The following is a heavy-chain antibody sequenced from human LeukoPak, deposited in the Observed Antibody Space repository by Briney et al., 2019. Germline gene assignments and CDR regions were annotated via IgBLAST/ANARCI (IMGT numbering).Heavy chain of an antibody. CDR2: IYPGDSDT. CDR1: GYSFTRYW. CDR3: ARQSGGAYDFWSGYPHFDY. V-gene: IGHV5-51*01. D-gene: IGHD3-3*01. J-gene: IGHJ4*02. Sequence: GESLKISCKGSGYSFTRYWIGWVRQMPGKGLEWMGIIYPGDSDTRYSPSFQGQVTISADKSISTAYLQWSSLKASDTAMYYCARQSGGAYDFWSGYPHFDYWGQGTLVTVSS.